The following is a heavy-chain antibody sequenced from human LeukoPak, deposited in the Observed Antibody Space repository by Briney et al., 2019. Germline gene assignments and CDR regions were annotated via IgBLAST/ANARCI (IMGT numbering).Heavy chain of an antibody. Sequence: SETLSLTCTVSGGSVSSGSYYWSWIRQPPGKGLEWIGEINHSGSTNYNPSLKSRVTISVDTSKNQFSLKLSSVTAADTAVYYCARDPGIAVAGLDYWGQGTLVTVSS. CDR2: INHSGST. D-gene: IGHD6-19*01. CDR3: ARDPGIAVAGLDY. J-gene: IGHJ4*02. V-gene: IGHV4-61*01. CDR1: GGSVSSGSYY.